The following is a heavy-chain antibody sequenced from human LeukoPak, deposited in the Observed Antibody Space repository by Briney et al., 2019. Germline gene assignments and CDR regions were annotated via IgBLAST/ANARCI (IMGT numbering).Heavy chain of an antibody. D-gene: IGHD3-22*01. V-gene: IGHV3-30*04. CDR3: ARWEDSSGYFGY. Sequence: PGGSLRLSCAVSGFTFRSYALHWVRQAPGKGLEWVAVISYDGSNKYYADSVKGRFTISRDNSKNTLYLQMNSLRAEDTAVYYCARWEDSSGYFGYWGQGTLVTVSS. CDR1: GFTFRSYA. CDR2: ISYDGSNK. J-gene: IGHJ4*02.